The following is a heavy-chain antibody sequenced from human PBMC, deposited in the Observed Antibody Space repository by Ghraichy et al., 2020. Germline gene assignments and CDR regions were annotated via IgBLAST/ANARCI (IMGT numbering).Heavy chain of an antibody. V-gene: IGHV4-34*01. CDR3: ARGGGAGAYWYFDL. CDR2: INHSGST. J-gene: IGHJ2*01. D-gene: IGHD3-16*01. CDR1: GGSFSGYY. Sequence: SETLSLTCAVYGGSFSGYYWSWIRQPPGKGLEWIGEINHSGSTNYNPSLKSRVTISVDTSKNQFSLKLSSVTAADTAVYYCARGGGAGAYWYFDLWGRGTLVTVSS.